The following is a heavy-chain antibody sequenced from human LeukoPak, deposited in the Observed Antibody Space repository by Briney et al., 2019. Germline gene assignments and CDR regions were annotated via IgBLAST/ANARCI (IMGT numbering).Heavy chain of an antibody. V-gene: IGHV4-59*01. Sequence: SETLSLTCTVSGGSISSYYWSWIRQPPGKGLEGIGYVYYRGSTNYNPSLKSRVTISVDTSKNQFSLKLSSVTAADTAVYFCARDGGSYRNGAFDIWGQGTMVSVSS. J-gene: IGHJ3*02. D-gene: IGHD1-26*01. CDR2: VYYRGST. CDR3: ARDGGSYRNGAFDI. CDR1: GGSISSYY.